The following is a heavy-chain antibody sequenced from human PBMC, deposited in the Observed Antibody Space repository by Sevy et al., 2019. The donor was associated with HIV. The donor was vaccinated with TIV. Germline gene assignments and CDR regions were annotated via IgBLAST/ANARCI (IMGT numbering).Heavy chain of an antibody. CDR1: GYTFTSYD. CDR2: MNPNSGNT. Sequence: ASVKVSCKASGYTFTSYDINWVRQATGHGLEWMGWMNPNSGNTGYAQKFQGRVTMTRNTSISTAYMELSSLRSEDTAVYYCVNRRSSSSWNGDYWGQGTLVTVSS. J-gene: IGHJ4*02. CDR3: VNRRSSSSWNGDY. V-gene: IGHV1-8*01. D-gene: IGHD6-13*01.